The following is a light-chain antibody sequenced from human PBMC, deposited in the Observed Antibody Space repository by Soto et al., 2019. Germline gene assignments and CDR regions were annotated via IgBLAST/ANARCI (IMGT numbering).Light chain of an antibody. CDR2: DAS. Sequence: DIKITHSPSSLSSSVVDRVTITCQASQHINNYLNWYQQKPGQAPKLLIYDASGLEAGVPSRFSGSGSGTPFTLTISGLQPEDIATYYCQKLGDLPFIFGQGTRLEIK. J-gene: IGKJ5*01. V-gene: IGKV1-33*01. CDR1: QHINNY. CDR3: QKLGDLPFI.